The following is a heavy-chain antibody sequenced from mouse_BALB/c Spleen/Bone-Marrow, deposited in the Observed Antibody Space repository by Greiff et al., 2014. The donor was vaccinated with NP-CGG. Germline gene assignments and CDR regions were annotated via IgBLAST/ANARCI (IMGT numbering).Heavy chain of an antibody. CDR3: ARGSYYEGAMDY. V-gene: IGHV2-9*02. Sequence: VQLQQSGPGLVAPSQSLSITCTVSGFSLTSYGVHWVRQPPGKVLEWLGVIWAGGSTNYNSALMSRLSISRDNSKSQVFLKMNSLQTDDTAMYYCARGSYYEGAMDYWGQGTSVTVSS. J-gene: IGHJ4*01. CDR2: IWAGGST. CDR1: GFSLTSYG. D-gene: IGHD1-1*01.